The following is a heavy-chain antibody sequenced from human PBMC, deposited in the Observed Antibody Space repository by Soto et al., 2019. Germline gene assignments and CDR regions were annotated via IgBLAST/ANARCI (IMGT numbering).Heavy chain of an antibody. J-gene: IGHJ5*02. CDR2: INAANGDT. V-gene: IGHV1-3*01. Sequence: ASVKVFCKASGYTFTSYGIHWVRQAPGQRLEWMGWINAANGDTKYSPKFQGRVTITRDTSASTAYMELSSLRSEDTAVYYCVRRHVSATGIDWFDPWGQGTLVTVSS. CDR1: GYTFTSYG. CDR3: VRRHVSATGIDWFDP. D-gene: IGHD6-13*01.